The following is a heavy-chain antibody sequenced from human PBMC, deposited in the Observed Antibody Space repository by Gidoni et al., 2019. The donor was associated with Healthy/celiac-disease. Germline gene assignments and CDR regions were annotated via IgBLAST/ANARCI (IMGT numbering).Heavy chain of an antibody. CDR2: ISGRGGST. CDR1: GFTFSSYA. J-gene: IGHJ4*02. Sequence: EVQLLASGGGLVQTGGSLRLSCAASGFTFSSYAMSWVRQAPGKGLEWVSAISGRGGSTYDADSVKGRFTISRDNSKNTLYLQMNSLRAEDTAVYYCAKDRLSFPFCSGGSCYSRAVDWDYWGQGTLVTVSS. CDR3: AKDRLSFPFCSGGSCYSRAVDWDY. V-gene: IGHV3-23*01. D-gene: IGHD2-15*01.